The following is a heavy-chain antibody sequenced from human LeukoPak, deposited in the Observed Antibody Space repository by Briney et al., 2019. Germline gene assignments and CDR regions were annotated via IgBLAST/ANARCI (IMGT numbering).Heavy chain of an antibody. V-gene: IGHV3-21*01. CDR1: GVTFSTYS. D-gene: IGHD2-2*01. CDR2: ISSSSGYI. Sequence: PGGSLRLSCAASGVTFSTYSMNWVRQAPGKGLEWVSSISSSSGYIYYADSVKGRFTISRDNAKNSLYLQMNSLRAEDTAVYYCAGGSLLWGAFDIWGQGTMVTVFS. CDR3: AGGSLLWGAFDI. J-gene: IGHJ3*02.